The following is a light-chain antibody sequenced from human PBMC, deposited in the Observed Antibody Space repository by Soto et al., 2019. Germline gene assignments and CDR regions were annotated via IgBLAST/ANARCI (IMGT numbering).Light chain of an antibody. CDR1: QSVSSSY. V-gene: IGKV3-20*01. Sequence: EIVLTQSPGTLSLSPGERATLSCRASQSVSSSYLAWYQQKPGQAPRLLIYGAYSRATGIPDRFSGSGSGTDFTVTISRLVPEDFAVYYCQQYGSSPSFGQGTKLEIK. CDR3: QQYGSSPS. CDR2: GAY. J-gene: IGKJ2*01.